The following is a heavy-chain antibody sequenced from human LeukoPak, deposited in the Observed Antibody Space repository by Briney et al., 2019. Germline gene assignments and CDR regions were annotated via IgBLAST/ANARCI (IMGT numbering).Heavy chain of an antibody. J-gene: IGHJ5*02. CDR2: TSGNGGST. V-gene: IGHV3-64D*06. CDR1: GFTFSSYA. Sequence: PGGSLRLSCSASGFTFSSYAMHWVRQAPGKGLEYISATSGNGGSTYYADSVKGRFTISRDNSKNTLYLQMSSLRAEDTAVYYCARDSRVVQLNWFDPWGQGTLVTVSS. CDR3: ARDSRVVQLNWFDP. D-gene: IGHD5-18*01.